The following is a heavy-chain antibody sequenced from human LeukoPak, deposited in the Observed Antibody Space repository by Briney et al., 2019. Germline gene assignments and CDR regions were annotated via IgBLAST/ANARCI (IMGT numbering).Heavy chain of an antibody. V-gene: IGHV3-74*01. CDR2: INSDGSST. CDR3: ARDGGYSYGYGFDY. D-gene: IGHD5-18*01. CDR1: GFTFSSYW. Sequence: GGSLRLSCAASGFTFSSYWMHWVRQVPGKGLVWVSHINSDGSSTNYADSVKGRFTISRDSSKNTLYLQMNSLRAEDTAVYYCARDGGYSYGYGFDYWGQGTLVTVSS. J-gene: IGHJ4*02.